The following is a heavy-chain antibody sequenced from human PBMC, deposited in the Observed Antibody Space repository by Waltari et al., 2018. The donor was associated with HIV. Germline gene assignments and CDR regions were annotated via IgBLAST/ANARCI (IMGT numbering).Heavy chain of an antibody. Sequence: QVQLQESGPGLVKPSETLSLTCTVSGGSISSYYWSWIRQPPGKGLEWIGYIYYSGSTNYNPALKSRVTISVDTSKNQFSLKLSSVTAADTAVYYCARDGYRGFDVWGQGTTVTVSS. CDR2: IYYSGST. D-gene: IGHD5-18*01. V-gene: IGHV4-59*01. CDR1: GGSISSYY. J-gene: IGHJ6*02. CDR3: ARDGYRGFDV.